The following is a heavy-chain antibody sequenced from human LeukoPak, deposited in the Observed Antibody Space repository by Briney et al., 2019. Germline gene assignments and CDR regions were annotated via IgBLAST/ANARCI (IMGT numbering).Heavy chain of an antibody. D-gene: IGHD6-19*01. CDR2: IYYSGST. V-gene: IGHV4-39*01. CDR3: ARQYSSGWPWFDP. J-gene: IGHJ5*02. CDR1: GGSISSGGYS. Sequence: PSETLSLTCTVSGGSISSGGYSWGWIGQPPGKGLEGIGSIYYSGSTYYNPSLKSRVTISVDTSKNQFSLKLTSVTAADAAVYYCARQYSSGWPWFDPWGQGTLVTVSS.